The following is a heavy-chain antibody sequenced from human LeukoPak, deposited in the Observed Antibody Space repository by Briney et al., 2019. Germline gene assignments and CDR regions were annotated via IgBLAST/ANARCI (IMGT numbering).Heavy chain of an antibody. CDR3: ARDRDGIALIRDRTYYYMDV. Sequence: GGSLRLSCAASGFTFSSYGMSWVRQAPGKGLEWVSAISGSGGSTYYADSVKGRFTISRDNAKNSLYLQMNSLRAEDTAVYYCARDRDGIALIRDRTYYYMDVWGKGTTVTVSS. J-gene: IGHJ6*03. D-gene: IGHD3-10*01. CDR2: ISGSGGST. CDR1: GFTFSSYG. V-gene: IGHV3-23*01.